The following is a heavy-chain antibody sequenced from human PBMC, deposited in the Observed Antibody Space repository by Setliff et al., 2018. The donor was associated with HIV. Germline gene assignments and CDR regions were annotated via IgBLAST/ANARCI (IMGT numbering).Heavy chain of an antibody. CDR3: ARDRTHRSGWYGYFEY. J-gene: IGHJ4*02. CDR1: GDTFNNCA. Sequence: ASVKVSCKASGDTFNNCAVTWVRQAPGQGLEWMGGSIPLFGTTNYAQKFQGRVTLTTDTSTSTVYMEVSSLRSDDTAVYYCARDRTHRSGWYGYFEYWGQGTLVTVSS. D-gene: IGHD6-19*01. V-gene: IGHV1-69*05. CDR2: SIPLFGTT.